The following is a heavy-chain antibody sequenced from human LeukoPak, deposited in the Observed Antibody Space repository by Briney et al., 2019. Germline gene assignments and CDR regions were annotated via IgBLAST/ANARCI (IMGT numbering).Heavy chain of an antibody. Sequence: GGSLRLSCAASGFTFSSYSMNWVCQAPGKGLEWVSSISSSSSYIYYADSVKGRFTISRDNAKNSLYLQMNSLRAEDTAVYYCARPHYDSSGYYYTLDYWGQGTLVTVSS. CDR3: ARPHYDSSGYYYTLDY. D-gene: IGHD3-22*01. CDR1: GFTFSSYS. V-gene: IGHV3-21*01. CDR2: ISSSSSYI. J-gene: IGHJ4*02.